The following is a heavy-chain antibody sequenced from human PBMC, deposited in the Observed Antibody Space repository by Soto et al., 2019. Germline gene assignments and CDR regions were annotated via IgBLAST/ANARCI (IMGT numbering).Heavy chain of an antibody. CDR1: GYSFTSYW. J-gene: IGHJ6*02. V-gene: IGHV5-51*01. CDR2: IYPGDSDT. CDR3: ARHGYYDSSGYYYALDYYYGMDV. Sequence: SLKISCKGSGYSFTSYWIGWVRQMPGKGLEWMGIIYPGDSDTRYSPSFQGQVTISADKSISTAYLQWSSLKASDTAMYYCARHGYYDSSGYYYALDYYYGMDVWGQGTTVTVSS. D-gene: IGHD3-22*01.